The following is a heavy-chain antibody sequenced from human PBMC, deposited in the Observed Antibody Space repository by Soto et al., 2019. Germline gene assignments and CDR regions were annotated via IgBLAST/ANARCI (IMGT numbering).Heavy chain of an antibody. CDR3: AKDLFLYLEWFFDY. Sequence: GGSLRLSSAASGFTFSSYAMSWVRQAPGKGLEWVSAISGSGGSTYYADSVKGRFTISRDNSKNTLYLQMNSLRAEDTAVYYCAKDLFLYLEWFFDYWGQGTLVTVSS. CDR2: ISGSGGST. CDR1: GFTFSSYA. D-gene: IGHD3-3*01. V-gene: IGHV3-23*01. J-gene: IGHJ4*02.